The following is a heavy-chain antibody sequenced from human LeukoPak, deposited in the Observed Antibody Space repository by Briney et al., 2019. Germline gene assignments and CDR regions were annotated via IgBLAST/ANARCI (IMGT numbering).Heavy chain of an antibody. CDR2: INPNSGGT. CDR1: GYTFTGNH. D-gene: IGHD1-7*01. CDR3: AREFITGTLPGDY. Sequence: GASVKVSCKTSGYTFTGNHIHWVRQAPGQGLEWMEWINPNSGGTNYAQKFQGRVTMTRDTSISTAYMELSRLRSDDTAVYYCAREFITGTLPGDYWGQGTLVTVSS. J-gene: IGHJ4*02. V-gene: IGHV1-2*02.